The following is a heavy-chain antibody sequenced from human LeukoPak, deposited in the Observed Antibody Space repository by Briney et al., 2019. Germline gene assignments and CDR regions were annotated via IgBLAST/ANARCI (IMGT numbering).Heavy chain of an antibody. D-gene: IGHD1-26*01. CDR3: AKDRASSWWYFDL. CDR1: GFTFSSYG. CDR2: ISYDGSNK. Sequence: GRSLRLSCAASGFTFSSYGMHWVRQAPGKGLEWVAVISYDGSNKYYADSVKGRFTISRDNSKNTLYLQMNSLRAEDTAVYYCAKDRASSWWYFDLWGRGTLVTVSS. V-gene: IGHV3-30*18. J-gene: IGHJ2*01.